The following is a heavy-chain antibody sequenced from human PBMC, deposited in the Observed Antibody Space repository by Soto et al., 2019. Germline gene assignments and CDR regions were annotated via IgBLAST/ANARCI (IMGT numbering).Heavy chain of an antibody. CDR1: GFTVSSHW. V-gene: IGHV3-7*01. D-gene: IGHD3-22*01. J-gene: IGHJ4*01. CDR2: IKQDGSEK. Sequence: GGSLRLTCAASGFTVSSHWMSWVRQAPGKGLEWVANIKQDGSEKYYVDSVKGRFTISRDNAKNSLYLQMNSLRAEDTAVYYCAREINYYDSSGHYSSYEFGYRGHGT. CDR3: AREINYYDSSGHYSSYEFGY.